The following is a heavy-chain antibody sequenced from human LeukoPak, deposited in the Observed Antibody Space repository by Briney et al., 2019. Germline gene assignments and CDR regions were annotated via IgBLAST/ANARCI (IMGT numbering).Heavy chain of an antibody. CDR1: GGSISSYY. CDR3: ARRVSYGSGRYYYYYMDV. CDR2: IYTSGST. Sequence: SETLSLTCTVSGGSISSYYWSWIRQPAGKGLEWIGRIYTSGSTNYNPSLKSRVTMSVDTSKNQFSLKLSSVTAADTAVYYCARRVSYGSGRYYYYYMDVWGKGTTVTISS. D-gene: IGHD3-10*01. V-gene: IGHV4-4*07. J-gene: IGHJ6*03.